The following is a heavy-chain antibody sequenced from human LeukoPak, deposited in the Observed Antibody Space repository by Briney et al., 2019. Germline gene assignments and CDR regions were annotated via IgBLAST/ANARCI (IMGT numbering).Heavy chain of an antibody. V-gene: IGHV3-21*01. CDR3: ARHFPLMDYTGWNQGCFDR. Sequence: GGSLRLSCAASGFTFSRYSMNWVRQAPGKGLEWVSSISSDSTYIHYADSLKGRFTISRDNAQNALYLQMDSLRAEDTAVYYCARHFPLMDYTGWNQGCFDRWGQGTLVTVSS. J-gene: IGHJ5*02. CDR1: GFTFSRYS. D-gene: IGHD1-1*01. CDR2: ISSDSTYI.